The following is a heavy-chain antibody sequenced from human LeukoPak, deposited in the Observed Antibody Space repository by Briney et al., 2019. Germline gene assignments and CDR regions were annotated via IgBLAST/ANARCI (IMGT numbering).Heavy chain of an antibody. Sequence: SSETLSLTCTVSGGSISSGNYYWGWIRQPPGKGLEWIGSISHSGSTNYNPSLKSRVTISVDTSKNQFSLKLSSVTAADTAVYYCARGLGYCSSTSCRNWFDPWGQGTLVTVSS. CDR1: GGSISSGNYY. J-gene: IGHJ5*02. CDR3: ARGLGYCSSTSCRNWFDP. V-gene: IGHV4-39*07. CDR2: ISHSGST. D-gene: IGHD2-2*01.